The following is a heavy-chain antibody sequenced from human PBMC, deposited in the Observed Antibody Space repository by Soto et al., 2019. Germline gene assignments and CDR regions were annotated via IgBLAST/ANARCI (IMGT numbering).Heavy chain of an antibody. Sequence: SVKVSCKASGGTFSSYTISWVRQAPGQGLEWMGRIIPILGIANYAQKFQSRVTITADKSTSTAYMELSSLKSEDTAVYYCAKTGSSWYLDGDNWFDPWGQGTLVTVSS. CDR1: GGTFSSYT. V-gene: IGHV1-69*02. J-gene: IGHJ5*02. CDR3: AKTGSSWYLDGDNWFDP. D-gene: IGHD6-13*01. CDR2: IIPILGIA.